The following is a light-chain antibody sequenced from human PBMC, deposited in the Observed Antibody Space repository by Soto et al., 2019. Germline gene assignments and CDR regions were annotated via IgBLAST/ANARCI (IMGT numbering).Light chain of an antibody. CDR1: QSVSSN. J-gene: IGKJ1*01. Sequence: EIVMTQSPATLSVSPGDRATLSCRASQSVSSNLAWYQQNPGQAPRLFIYGASTRATGIPARFGGSGSGTEFTLTISSLQSEDSAVYYCQQYNNWPRTFGQGTKVEIK. V-gene: IGKV3-15*01. CDR3: QQYNNWPRT. CDR2: GAS.